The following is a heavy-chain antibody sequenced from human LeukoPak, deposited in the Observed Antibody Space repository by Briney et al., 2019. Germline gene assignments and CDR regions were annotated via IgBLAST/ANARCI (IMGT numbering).Heavy chain of an antibody. D-gene: IGHD3-3*01. CDR1: GGSFSGYY. CDR3: ARMFSGYYTPRYFDY. CDR2: INHSGST. Sequence: SETLSLTCAVYGGSFSGYYWSWIRQPPGKGLEWIGEINHSGSTNYNPSLKSRVTISVDTSKNQFSLKLSSVIAADTAVYYCARMFSGYYTPRYFDYWGQGTLVTVSS. V-gene: IGHV4-34*01. J-gene: IGHJ4*02.